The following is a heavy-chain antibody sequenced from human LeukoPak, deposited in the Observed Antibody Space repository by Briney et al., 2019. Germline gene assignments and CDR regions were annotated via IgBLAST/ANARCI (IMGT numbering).Heavy chain of an antibody. CDR2: IYYSGST. CDR1: GGSISSGGYY. D-gene: IGHD4/OR15-4a*01. Sequence: SETLSLTCTVSGGSISSGGYYWSWIRQHPGKGLEWIGYIYYSGSTYYNPSLKSRVTISVDTSKNQFSLKLSSVTAADTAVYYCARRKGAIAYYFGYWGQGTLVTVSS. V-gene: IGHV4-31*03. CDR3: ARRKGAIAYYFGY. J-gene: IGHJ4*02.